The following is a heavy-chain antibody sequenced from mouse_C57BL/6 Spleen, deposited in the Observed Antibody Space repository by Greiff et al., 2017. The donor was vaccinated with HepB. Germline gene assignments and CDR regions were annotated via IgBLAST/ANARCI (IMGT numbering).Heavy chain of an antibody. CDR3: ARVYYDYPYWYFDV. Sequence: EVKLQESEGGLVQPGSSMKLSCTASGFTFSDYYMAWVRQVPEKGLEWVANINYDGSSTYYLDSLKSRFIISRDNAKNILYLQMSSLKSEDTATYYCARVYYDYPYWYFDVWGTGTTVTVSS. CDR2: INYDGSST. D-gene: IGHD2-4*01. CDR1: GFTFSDYY. V-gene: IGHV5-16*01. J-gene: IGHJ1*03.